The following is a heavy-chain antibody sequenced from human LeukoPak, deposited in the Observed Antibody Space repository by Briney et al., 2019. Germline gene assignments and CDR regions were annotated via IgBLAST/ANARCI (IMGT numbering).Heavy chain of an antibody. CDR1: GFTFSSYA. V-gene: IGHV3-30-3*01. CDR2: ISYDGSNK. Sequence: GRSLRLSCAASGFTFSSYAMHWVRQAPGEGLEWVAVISYDGSNKYYADSVKGRFTISRDNSKNTLYLQMNSLRAEDTAVYYCARDAGVVPAAIKIQYYGMDVWGQGTTVTVSS. CDR3: ARDAGVVPAAIKIQYYGMDV. D-gene: IGHD2-2*01. J-gene: IGHJ6*02.